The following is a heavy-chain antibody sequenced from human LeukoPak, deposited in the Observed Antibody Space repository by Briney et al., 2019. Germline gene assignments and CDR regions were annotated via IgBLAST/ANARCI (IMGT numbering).Heavy chain of an antibody. CDR2: ISGSGGST. CDR3: AKAHTPPSSGWYKGYFNY. D-gene: IGHD6-19*01. V-gene: IGHV3-23*01. J-gene: IGHJ4*02. CDR1: GFTFSSYA. Sequence: PGGSLRLSCAASGFTFSSYAMSWVRQAPGKGLEWVSAISGSGGSTYYADSVKGRFTISRDNSKNTLYLQMNSLRAEDTAVYYCAKAHTPPSSGWYKGYFNYWGQGTLVTVSS.